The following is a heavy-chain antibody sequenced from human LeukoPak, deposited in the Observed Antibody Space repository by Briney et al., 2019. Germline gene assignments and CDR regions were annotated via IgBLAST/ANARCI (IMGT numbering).Heavy chain of an antibody. CDR1: GGSISSYY. CDR2: IYTSGST. V-gene: IGHV4-4*07. J-gene: IGHJ4*02. CDR3: ACVPAATSYRVSTPRAFDY. Sequence: SETLSLTCTVSGGSISSYYWSWIRQPAGKGLEWIGRIYTSGSTNYNPSLKSRVTMSVDTSKNQFSLKLSSVTAADTAVYYCACVPAATSYRVSTPRAFDYWGQGTLVTVSS. D-gene: IGHD2-2*01.